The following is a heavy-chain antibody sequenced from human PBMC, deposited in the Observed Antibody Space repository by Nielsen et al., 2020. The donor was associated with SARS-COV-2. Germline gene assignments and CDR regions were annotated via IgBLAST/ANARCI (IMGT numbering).Heavy chain of an antibody. J-gene: IGHJ4*02. D-gene: IGHD6-19*01. Sequence: SVKVSCKASGGIFSSSGISWVRQAPGQGLEWMGGIIPMFGTANYAQKFQGRIRITADESTRTVYMELSSLTSEDTAVYYCARVQRPGGAWYIDLGYWGQGTLVTVSS. CDR3: ARVQRPGGAWYIDLGY. CDR1: GGIFSSSG. V-gene: IGHV1-69*13. CDR2: IIPMFGTA.